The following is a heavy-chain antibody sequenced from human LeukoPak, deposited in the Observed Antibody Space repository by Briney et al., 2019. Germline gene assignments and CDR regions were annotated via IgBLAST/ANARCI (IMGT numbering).Heavy chain of an antibody. V-gene: IGHV3-66*01. Sequence: GGSLRLSCAASGFNVSSNYMSWVRQAPGKGLEWVSLIYSGGSTYYADSVKGRFTISRDNSKNTLYLQMNSLRAEDTAVYYCAREESSGYSPYDYWGQGTLVTVSS. CDR2: IYSGGST. D-gene: IGHD3-22*01. CDR1: GFNVSSNY. J-gene: IGHJ4*02. CDR3: AREESSGYSPYDY.